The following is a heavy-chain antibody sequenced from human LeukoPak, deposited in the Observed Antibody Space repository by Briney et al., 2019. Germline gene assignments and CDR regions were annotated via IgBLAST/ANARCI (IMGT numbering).Heavy chain of an antibody. J-gene: IGHJ4*02. CDR1: GGTFSSYA. V-gene: IGHV1-69*13. D-gene: IGHD3-3*01. Sequence: ASVKVSCKASGGTFSSYAISWVRQAPGQGLEWMGGIIPIFGTANYAQKFQGRVTITADESTSTAYMELSSLRSEDTAVYYCARSAFWSGYYQASDYWGQGTLVTVSS. CDR2: IIPIFGTA. CDR3: ARSAFWSGYYQASDY.